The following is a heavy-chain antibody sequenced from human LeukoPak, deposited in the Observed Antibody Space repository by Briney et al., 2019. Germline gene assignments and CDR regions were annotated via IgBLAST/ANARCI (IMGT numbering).Heavy chain of an antibody. CDR3: ARDLSGSAIDY. J-gene: IGHJ4*02. CDR2: IWYDGNNK. CDR1: GFTFSSYG. V-gene: IGHV3-33*01. D-gene: IGHD1-26*01. Sequence: GRSLRLSCAASGFTFSSYGMHWVRQAPGMGLEWVAIIWYDGNNKYYADSVKGRFTISRDNSKNTLYLQMNSLRVEDTAVYYCARDLSGSAIDYWGQGTLVTVSS.